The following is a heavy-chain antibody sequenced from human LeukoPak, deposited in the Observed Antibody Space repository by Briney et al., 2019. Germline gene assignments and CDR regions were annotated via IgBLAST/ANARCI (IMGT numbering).Heavy chain of an antibody. CDR1: GFTFSGYA. CDR3: AKSPSLLTGYDYYYMDV. Sequence: GVSLRLSCAASGFTFSGYAMSWVRQAPGKGLEWVSAISGSGGSTYYADSVKGRFTISRDNSKNTLYLQMNSLRAEDTAVYYCAKSPSLLTGYDYYYMDVWGKGTTVTVSS. D-gene: IGHD3-9*01. V-gene: IGHV3-23*01. J-gene: IGHJ6*03. CDR2: ISGSGGST.